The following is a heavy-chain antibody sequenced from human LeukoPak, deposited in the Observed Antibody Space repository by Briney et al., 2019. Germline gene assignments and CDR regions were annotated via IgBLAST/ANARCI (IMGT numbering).Heavy chain of an antibody. CDR1: GFTFSSYE. J-gene: IGHJ4*02. V-gene: IGHV3-48*03. Sequence: GGSLRLSCAASGFTFSSYEMNWVRQAPGKGLEWVSYISSSGSTIYYADSVKGRFTISRDNAKNSLYLQMNSLRAEDTAVYYCAREGIAAAATWDIFDYWGQGTLVTVS. CDR2: ISSSGSTI. CDR3: AREGIAAAATWDIFDY. D-gene: IGHD6-13*01.